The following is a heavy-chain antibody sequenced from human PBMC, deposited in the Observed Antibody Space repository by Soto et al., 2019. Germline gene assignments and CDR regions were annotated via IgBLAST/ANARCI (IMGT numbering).Heavy chain of an antibody. D-gene: IGHD3-10*01. CDR3: AKVEYYYVSGSYYTPYYFDY. CDR2: ISGSGGST. Sequence: EVQLLESGGGLVQPGGSLRLSCAASGFTFSSYAMSWVRQAPGKGLEWVSAISGSGGSTYYADSVKGRFTISRDNSKNPLYLQMNSLRAADTAVYYCAKVEYYYVSGSYYTPYYFDYWGQGTLVTLSS. V-gene: IGHV3-23*01. J-gene: IGHJ4*01. CDR1: GFTFSSYA.